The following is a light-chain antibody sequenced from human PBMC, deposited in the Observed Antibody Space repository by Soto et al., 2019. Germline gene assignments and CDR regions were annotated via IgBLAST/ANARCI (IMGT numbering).Light chain of an antibody. J-gene: IGKJ1*01. V-gene: IGKV3-20*01. CDR3: QQYGSSPWT. Sequence: EIVLTQSPGTLSLSPGERATLSCRASQSVTSNYLAWYQQKPGQAPRLLIYGASSRATGIPDRFSGGGSGTDFTLTTNRLEPEDSAVYWCQQYGSSPWTFGQGTKVDIK. CDR1: QSVTSNY. CDR2: GAS.